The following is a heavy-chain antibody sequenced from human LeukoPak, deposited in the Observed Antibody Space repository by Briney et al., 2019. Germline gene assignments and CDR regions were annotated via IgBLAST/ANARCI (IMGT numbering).Heavy chain of an antibody. D-gene: IGHD2-15*01. J-gene: IGHJ4*02. CDR1: GYTFTGYY. Sequence: GASAKVSCKASGYTFTGYYMHWVRQAPGQGLEWMGWINPNSGGTNYAQKFQGRVTMTRDTSISTAYMELSRLRSDDTAVYYCARDAYCSGGSCYNKPFDYWGQGTLVTVSS. CDR2: INPNSGGT. V-gene: IGHV1-2*02. CDR3: ARDAYCSGGSCYNKPFDY.